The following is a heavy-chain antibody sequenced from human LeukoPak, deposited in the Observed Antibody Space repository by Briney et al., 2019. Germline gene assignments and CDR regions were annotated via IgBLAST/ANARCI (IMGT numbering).Heavy chain of an antibody. Sequence: PGGSLRLSCAASGFTFSNYEMNWVRQAPGKGLEWVSYISSSGGTIYDADSVRGRFTISRDNAKNSVYLQMNSLGAEDTAVYYCARDAPSIDAQVDYWGQGTLVTVSS. J-gene: IGHJ4*02. V-gene: IGHV3-48*03. D-gene: IGHD3-22*01. CDR2: ISSSGGTI. CDR3: ARDAPSIDAQVDY. CDR1: GFTFSNYE.